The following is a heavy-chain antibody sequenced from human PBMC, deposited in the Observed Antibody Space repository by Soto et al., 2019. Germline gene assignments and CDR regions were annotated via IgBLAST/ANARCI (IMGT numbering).Heavy chain of an antibody. J-gene: IGHJ4*02. CDR1: GGSISSYY. V-gene: IGHV4-59*01. CDR2: IYYSGST. D-gene: IGHD6-13*01. CDR3: AKIAAAGPEGRGPFDY. Sequence: SETLSLTCTVSGGSISSYYWSWIRQPPGKGLEWIGYIYYSGSTNYNPSLKSRVTISVDTSKNQFSLKLSSVTAADTAVYYCAKIAAAGPEGRGPFDYWGQGTLVTVSS.